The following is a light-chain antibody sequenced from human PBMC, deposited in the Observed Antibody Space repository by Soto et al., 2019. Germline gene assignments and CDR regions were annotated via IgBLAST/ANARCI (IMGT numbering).Light chain of an antibody. Sequence: QSGLTQPRSVSGSPRQTVTISCTGTSSDVGGYNYVSWYQQYPGTAPKLMIYDVTMRPSGVPDRFSGSKSGNTASLTISGLQAEDEADYYCCSYAGSYTFYVFGTGTKVTVL. V-gene: IGLV2-11*01. J-gene: IGLJ1*01. CDR3: CSYAGSYTFYV. CDR1: SSDVGGYNY. CDR2: DVT.